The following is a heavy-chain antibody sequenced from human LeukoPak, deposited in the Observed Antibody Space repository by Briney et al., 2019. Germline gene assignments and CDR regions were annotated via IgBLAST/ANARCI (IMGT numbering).Heavy chain of an antibody. CDR3: ARDSRQLALDH. V-gene: IGHV3-30*03. D-gene: IGHD6-13*01. Sequence: GGSLSLSCAASGFTFSPYGMHWVRQAPGKGLEWVAVISYDGSDKYYADSVKGRFTISRDNSKNTLYLHMNSLRPDDTAVYYCARDSRQLALDHWGQGTLVTVSS. CDR1: GFTFSPYG. J-gene: IGHJ4*02. CDR2: ISYDGSDK.